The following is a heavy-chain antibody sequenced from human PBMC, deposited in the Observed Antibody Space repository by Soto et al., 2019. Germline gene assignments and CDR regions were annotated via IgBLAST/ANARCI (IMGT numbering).Heavy chain of an antibody. CDR1: GFTFSSYA. CDR2: ISSNGGST. J-gene: IGHJ3*02. V-gene: IGHV3-64*01. CDR3: ARGGYSGSYGAFDI. Sequence: GGSLRLSCAASGFTFSSYAMHWVRQAPGKGLEYVSAISSNGGSTYYANSVKGRFTISRDNSKNTLYLQMGSLRAEDMDVYYCARGGYSGSYGAFDIWGQGTMVTVSS. D-gene: IGHD1-26*01.